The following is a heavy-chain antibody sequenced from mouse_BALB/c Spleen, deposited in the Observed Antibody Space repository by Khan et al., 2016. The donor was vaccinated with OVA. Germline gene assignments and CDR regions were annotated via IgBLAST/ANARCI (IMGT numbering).Heavy chain of an antibody. CDR2: INPSTAYT. CDR1: GYTFINYW. V-gene: IGHV1-7*01. D-gene: IGHD1-1*01. J-gene: IGHJ2*01. CDR3: ARRGLRWDFDY. Sequence: QMQLEESGAELAKPGASVKMSCKASGYTFINYWILWVKQRPGQGLEWIGYINPSTAYTEYNQNFKDKATLTADKSSRTAYMQLSSLTSEDSAVYYCARRGLRWDFDYWGQGTTLTVSP.